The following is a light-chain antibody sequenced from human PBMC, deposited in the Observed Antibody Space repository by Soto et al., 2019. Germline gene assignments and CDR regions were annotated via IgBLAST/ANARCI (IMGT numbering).Light chain of an antibody. CDR2: GAS. CDR1: QDISDD. J-gene: IGKJ1*01. V-gene: IGKV1-6*01. CDR3: LQNHNYPRT. Sequence: AIQMTQSPSSLSASVGDRVTITCRASQDISDDVDWYQQTPGKAPKLLISGASRLQSGVPSRFSGSGSGAAFTLTITSLRPEDSATYYCLQNHNYPRTFGQGTKVDIK.